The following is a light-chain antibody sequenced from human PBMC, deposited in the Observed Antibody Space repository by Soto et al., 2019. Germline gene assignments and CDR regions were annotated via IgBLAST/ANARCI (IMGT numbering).Light chain of an antibody. CDR2: DAS. CDR3: QLYNNGPPIT. J-gene: IGKJ5*01. CDR1: QSVTTY. Sequence: EIVLTQSPATMSLSPGERATLSGRSSQSVTTYLAWYQQKPGQAPMLLIYDASNRATRIPARLSGSGSGADFILNRSRLQSEGFGVYYCQLYNNGPPITFGQGTRVEIK. V-gene: IGKV3-11*01.